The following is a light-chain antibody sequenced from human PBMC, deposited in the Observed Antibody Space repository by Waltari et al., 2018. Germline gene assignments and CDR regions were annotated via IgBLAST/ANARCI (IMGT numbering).Light chain of an antibody. J-gene: IGKJ5*01. V-gene: IGKV1-5*03. Sequence: DIQMTQSPSTLSASVGDRVTITCRASQRIDSWLAWHQQKPGKAPKALIYKTSSLDTGVPSRFSGSGSGTEFTLTISSLQPDDFATYYCQQYYSDSLTFGQGTRLEIK. CDR2: KTS. CDR1: QRIDSW. CDR3: QQYYSDSLT.